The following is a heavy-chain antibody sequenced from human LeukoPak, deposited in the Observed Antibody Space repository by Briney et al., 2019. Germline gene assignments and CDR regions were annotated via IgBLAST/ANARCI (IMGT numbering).Heavy chain of an antibody. CDR2: ISYDGSNK. V-gene: IGHV3-30*03. CDR1: GFTFSSYG. Sequence: GRSLRLSCAASGFTFSSYGMHWVRQAPGKGLEWVAVISYDGSNKYYADSVKGRFTISRDNSKNTLYLRMNSLRAEDTAVYYCATAVAGTCFDYWGQGTLVTVSS. D-gene: IGHD6-19*01. CDR3: ATAVAGTCFDY. J-gene: IGHJ4*02.